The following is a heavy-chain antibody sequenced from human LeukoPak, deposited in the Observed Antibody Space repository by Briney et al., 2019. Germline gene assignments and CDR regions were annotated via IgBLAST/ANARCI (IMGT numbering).Heavy chain of an antibody. CDR2: IYYSGST. V-gene: IGHV4-59*11. Sequence: SETLSLTCTVSSGSISGHYWSWIRQPPGEGLEWTGNIYYSGSTNYNPSLESRVTISVDTSKNQFSLKLSSVTAADTAVYYCARHSSGWYYVDYWGQGTLVTVSS. CDR1: SGSISGHY. J-gene: IGHJ4*02. D-gene: IGHD6-19*01. CDR3: ARHSSGWYYVDY.